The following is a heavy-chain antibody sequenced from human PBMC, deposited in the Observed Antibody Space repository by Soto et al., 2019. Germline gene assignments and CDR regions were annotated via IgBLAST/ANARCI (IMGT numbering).Heavy chain of an antibody. Sequence: GASVKVSCKASGGTFSSYTISWVRQAPGQGLEWMGWISAYNGNTNYAQKLQGRVTMTTDTSTSTAYMELRSLRSDDTAVYYCARASFWSGYYQYWYYFDYWGQGTLVTVSS. D-gene: IGHD3-3*01. J-gene: IGHJ4*02. CDR1: GGTFSSYT. CDR2: ISAYNGNT. CDR3: ARASFWSGYYQYWYYFDY. V-gene: IGHV1-18*01.